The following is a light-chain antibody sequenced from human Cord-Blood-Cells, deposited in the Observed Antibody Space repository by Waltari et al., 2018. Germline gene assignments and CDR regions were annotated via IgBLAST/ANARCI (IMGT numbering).Light chain of an antibody. CDR1: QSVSSY. V-gene: IGKV3-11*01. J-gene: IGKJ4*01. CDR3: QQRSNWPPLT. Sequence: EIVLTQSPATLSLSPGERDTLSCRASQSVSSYLAWYQQKPGQAPRLLIYDASNTATGIPARFSGSGSGTDFTLTISSLEPEDFAVYYCQQRSNWPPLTFGGGTKVEIK. CDR2: DAS.